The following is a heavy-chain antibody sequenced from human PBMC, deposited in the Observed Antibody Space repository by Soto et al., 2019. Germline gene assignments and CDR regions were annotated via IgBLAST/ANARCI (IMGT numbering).Heavy chain of an antibody. V-gene: IGHV4-59*01. CDR3: ARDGGTMVRGVITV. J-gene: IGHJ6*02. CDR1: GGSISSYY. CDR2: IYYSGST. D-gene: IGHD3-10*01. Sequence: SETLSLTCTVSGGSISSYYWSWIRQPPGKGLEWIGYIYYSGSTNYNPSLKSRVTISVDTSKNQFSLKLSSVTAADTAVYYCARDGGTMVRGVITVRGQGTTVTVSS.